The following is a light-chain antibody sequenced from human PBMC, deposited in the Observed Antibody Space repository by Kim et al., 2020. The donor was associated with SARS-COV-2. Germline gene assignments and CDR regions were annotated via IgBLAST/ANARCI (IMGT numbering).Light chain of an antibody. CDR3: CSYAGSTTYV. CDR1: RSDVGTYIL. Sequence: GQSIPTACTGIRSDVGTYILVSWYQQRPGKAPKLMIYDHTQRPSGVSNRFSGSKSGNTASLTISGLQAEDEADYFCCSYAGSTTYVFGTGTKVTVL. V-gene: IGLV2-23*01. J-gene: IGLJ1*01. CDR2: DHT.